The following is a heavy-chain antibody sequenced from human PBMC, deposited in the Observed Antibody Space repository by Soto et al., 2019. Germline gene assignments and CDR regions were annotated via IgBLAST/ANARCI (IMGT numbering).Heavy chain of an antibody. V-gene: IGHV3-23*01. CDR2: ISGSGGST. CDR1: GFTFSSYA. D-gene: IGHD6-6*01. CDR3: SKRSRSIKGISSVDY. Sequence: GGSLRLSCAASGFTFSSYAMSWVRQAPGKGLEWVSAISGSGGSTYYADSVKGRFTISRDNSKNTLYLQMNSLRAEDEAVYYCSKRSRSIKGISSVDYWGQGTLVTVSS. J-gene: IGHJ4*02.